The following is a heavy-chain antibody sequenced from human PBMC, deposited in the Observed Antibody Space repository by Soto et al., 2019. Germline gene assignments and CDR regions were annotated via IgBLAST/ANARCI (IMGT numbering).Heavy chain of an antibody. Sequence: SVKVSCKASGGTFSRYTITWVRQAPGQGLEWMGGITPMFGTPNYAQRFQGRVTITADESTSTAYMELSSLRSEDTAMYYCARDGTLYDSSAYYYLYWGQGTLVTVSS. CDR3: ARDGTLYDSSAYYYLY. J-gene: IGHJ4*02. CDR1: GGTFSRYT. D-gene: IGHD3-22*01. V-gene: IGHV1-69*13. CDR2: ITPMFGTP.